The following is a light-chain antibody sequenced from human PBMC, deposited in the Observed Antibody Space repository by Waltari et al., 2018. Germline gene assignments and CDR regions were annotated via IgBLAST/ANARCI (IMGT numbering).Light chain of an antibody. V-gene: IGKV1-17*01. J-gene: IGKJ2*01. CDR3: LQDSFYPHT. CDR2: SAS. CDR1: QGIGND. Sequence: DIQMTQSPSSLSASVGDRVTLTCRASQGIGNDLGWYQQKPGKAPKRLIYSASSLQSGVPSRFSGSGSGTEFSLTISSLQPEDIATYYCLQDSFYPHTFGQGTKVEIK.